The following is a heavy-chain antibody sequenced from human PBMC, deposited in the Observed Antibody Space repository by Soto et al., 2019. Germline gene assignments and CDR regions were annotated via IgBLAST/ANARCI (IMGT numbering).Heavy chain of an antibody. CDR3: AKSGGGDYRPDYFDY. J-gene: IGHJ4*02. CDR1: GFTFDDYA. CDR2: ISWNSGSI. D-gene: IGHD4-17*01. V-gene: IGHV3-9*01. Sequence: QPGGSLRLSCAASGFTFDDYAMHWVRQAPGKGLEWVSGISWNSGSIGYADSVKGRFTISRDNAKNSLYLQMNSLRAEDTALYYCAKSGGGDYRPDYFDYWGQGTLVTVSS.